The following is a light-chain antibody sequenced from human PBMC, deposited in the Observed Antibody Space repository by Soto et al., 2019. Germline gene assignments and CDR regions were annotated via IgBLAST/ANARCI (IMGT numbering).Light chain of an antibody. Sequence: QSALTQPPSASGSPGQSVTISCTGTSSDVGGYNYVSWYQQHPGKAPKLMIYEVSQRPSGVPDRFSGSKSGNTASLTVSGLQAEDEADYYCSSYAGSNNLVFGGGTKVPS. J-gene: IGLJ2*01. CDR1: SSDVGGYNY. V-gene: IGLV2-8*01. CDR3: SSYAGSNNLV. CDR2: EVS.